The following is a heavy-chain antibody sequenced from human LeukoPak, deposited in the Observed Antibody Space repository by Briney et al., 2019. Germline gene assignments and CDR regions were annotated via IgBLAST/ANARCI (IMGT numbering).Heavy chain of an antibody. CDR2: IIPIFGTA. CDR3: ASRYSYGDGFDY. D-gene: IGHD5-18*01. CDR1: GGTFSSYG. V-gene: IGHV1-69*01. Sequence: SVKVSCKASGGTFSSYGISWVRQAPGQGLEWMGGIIPIFGTANYAQKFQGRVTITADESTSTAYMELSSLRSEDTAVYYCASRYSYGDGFDYWGQGTLVTVSS. J-gene: IGHJ4*02.